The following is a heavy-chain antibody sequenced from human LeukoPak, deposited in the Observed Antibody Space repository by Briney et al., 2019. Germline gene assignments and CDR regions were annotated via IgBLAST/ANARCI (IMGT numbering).Heavy chain of an antibody. Sequence: PSETLSLTCTVSGDSISSSNYYWGWVRQPPGERLEWIGSIYYDGRTYYNPSLRSRVTISIDTSKNQFSLKLSSVTAADTAVYYCARPSRQVRATVFDWFDPWGQGTLVTVSS. CDR2: IYYDGRT. D-gene: IGHD1-26*01. J-gene: IGHJ5*02. CDR1: GDSISSSNYY. CDR3: ARPSRQVRATVFDWFDP. V-gene: IGHV4-39*01.